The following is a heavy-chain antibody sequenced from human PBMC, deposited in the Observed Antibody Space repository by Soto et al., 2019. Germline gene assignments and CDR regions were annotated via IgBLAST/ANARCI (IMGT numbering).Heavy chain of an antibody. Sequence: ETLSLTYTVSGGSISSSAYYWGWIRHPPGKGLEWIGSIYYSGSTYYNPSLKSRVTISVDTSKNQFSLKLSSVTAADTAAYYCATNAMYSSGWYLFYGMDVWGQGTTVT. CDR3: ATNAMYSSGWYLFYGMDV. CDR1: GGSISSSAYY. V-gene: IGHV4-39*01. CDR2: IYYSGST. D-gene: IGHD6-19*01. J-gene: IGHJ6*02.